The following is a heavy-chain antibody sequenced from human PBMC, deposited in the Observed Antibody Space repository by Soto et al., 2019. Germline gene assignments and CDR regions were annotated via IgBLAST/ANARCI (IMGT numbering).Heavy chain of an antibody. Sequence: HPXECLRLSSAASGFTFSSDCMQWVRQAPGKGLEWVAVISYDGSNKYYADSVKGRFTISRDNSKNTLYLQMNSLRAEDTAVYYCAKDGGIAADYYYYYGIDAWGHGTTVTVS. CDR3: AKDGGIAADYYYYYGIDA. CDR2: ISYDGSNK. V-gene: IGHV3-30*18. D-gene: IGHD6-13*01. J-gene: IGHJ6*02. CDR1: GFTFSSDC.